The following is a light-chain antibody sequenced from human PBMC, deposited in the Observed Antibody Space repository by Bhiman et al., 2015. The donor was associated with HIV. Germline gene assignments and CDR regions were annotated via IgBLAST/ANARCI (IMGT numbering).Light chain of an antibody. J-gene: IGLJ2*01. Sequence: QSALTQPASVSGSPGQSITISCTGSGSDVGGYNHVSWYQQHPGKAPKLMIYDVSNRPSGVSNRFSGSKSGNTASLTISGLQTGDEADYYCGTWDSTLSVEVFGGGTKLTVL. V-gene: IGLV2-14*03. CDR2: DVS. CDR3: GTWDSTLSVEV. CDR1: GSDVGGYNH.